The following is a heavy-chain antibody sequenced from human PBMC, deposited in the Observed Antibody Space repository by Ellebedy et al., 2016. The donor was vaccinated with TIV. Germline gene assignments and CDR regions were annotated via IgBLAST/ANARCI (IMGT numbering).Heavy chain of an antibody. CDR2: IYYSGST. J-gene: IGHJ6*02. CDR1: GGSISSYY. CDR3: ARGWFGSGMGV. V-gene: IGHV4-59*01. D-gene: IGHD3-16*01. Sequence: SETLSLTCTVSGGSISSYYWSWIRQPPGKGLEWIGYIYYSGSTNYNPSLKSRVTISVDTSKNQFSLKLSSVTAADTAVYYCARGWFGSGMGVWGQGTTVTVSS.